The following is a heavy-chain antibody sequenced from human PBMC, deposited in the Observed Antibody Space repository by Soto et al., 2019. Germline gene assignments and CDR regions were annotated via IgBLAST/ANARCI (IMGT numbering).Heavy chain of an antibody. CDR3: ARERAYGMDV. J-gene: IGHJ6*02. CDR2: MNPNTGNT. V-gene: IGHV1-8*01. Sequence: QVQLVQSGAEVKKPGASVKVSCKASGYTFSSYDINWVRQATGQGLEWMGWMNPNTGNTVYAQKFQGRVTMTRNTSVSTAFMELSSLRSEDTAVYYCARERAYGMDVWGQGTTVTVSS. CDR1: GYTFSSYD.